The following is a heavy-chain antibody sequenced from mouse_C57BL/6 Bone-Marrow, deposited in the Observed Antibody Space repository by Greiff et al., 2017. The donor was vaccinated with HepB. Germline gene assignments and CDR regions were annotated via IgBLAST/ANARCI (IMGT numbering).Heavy chain of an antibody. Sequence: QVHVKQSGAELARPGASVKLSCKASGYTFTSYGISWVKQRTGQGLEWIGEIYPRSGNTYYNEKFKGKATLTADKSSSTAYMELRSLTSEDSAVYFCARITTVVGPGWGQGTSVTVSS. CDR1: GYTFTSYG. CDR2: IYPRSGNT. J-gene: IGHJ4*01. CDR3: ARITTVVGPG. V-gene: IGHV1-81*01. D-gene: IGHD1-1*01.